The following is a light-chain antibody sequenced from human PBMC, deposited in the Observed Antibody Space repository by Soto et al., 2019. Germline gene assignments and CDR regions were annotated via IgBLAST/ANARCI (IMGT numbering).Light chain of an antibody. CDR2: WAS. J-gene: IGKJ1*01. CDR1: QSVLYSSNKKNY. V-gene: IGKV4-1*01. CDR3: QQSYSTPRT. Sequence: DIVMTQSPDSLAVSLGERATINCKSSQSVLYSSNKKNYLAWYQQKSGQSPKVLIYWASTRESGVPDRFSGSGSGTDFTLPISSLQAEDAAVYYCQQSYSTPRTFGQGTKVESK.